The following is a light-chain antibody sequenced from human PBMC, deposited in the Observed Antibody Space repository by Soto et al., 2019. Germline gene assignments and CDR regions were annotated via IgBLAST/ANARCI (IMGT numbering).Light chain of an antibody. CDR2: GNS. V-gene: IGLV1-40*01. J-gene: IGLJ2*01. CDR1: SSNIGAGYD. CDR3: QSYDSSLSGHVV. Sequence: QSVLTQPPSVSGAPGQRVTISCTGSSSNIGAGYDVHWYQQLPGTAPKLLIYGNSNRPSRVPDRLSGSKSGTSASLAITGLQAEDEADYYCQSYDSSLSGHVVFGGGTKLTVL.